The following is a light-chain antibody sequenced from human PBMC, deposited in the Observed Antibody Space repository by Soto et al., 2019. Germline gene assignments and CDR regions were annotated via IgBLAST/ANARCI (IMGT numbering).Light chain of an antibody. J-gene: IGKJ2*01. CDR1: QTTNNY. V-gene: IGKV1-39*01. Sequence: DIQMTQSPSSLSASVGDRVTITCRASQTTNNYLNWYQLKPGKAPKLLIYAASTLQTGVPSRFSGSGSGTDFSLPIRGLEPEDFATYYCQQNYNNPRTFGQGIKVDIK. CDR2: AAS. CDR3: QQNYNNPRT.